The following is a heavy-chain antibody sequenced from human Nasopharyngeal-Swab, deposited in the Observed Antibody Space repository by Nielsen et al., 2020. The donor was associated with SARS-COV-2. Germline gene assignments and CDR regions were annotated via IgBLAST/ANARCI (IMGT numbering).Heavy chain of an antibody. CDR3: ARVAGYYKRDKPYYYYYYGMDV. V-gene: IGHV4-39*07. CDR1: GGSISSSSYY. CDR2: IYYSGST. D-gene: IGHD3-9*01. Sequence: SETLSLTCTVSGGSISSSSYYWGWIRQPPGKGPEWIGSIYYSGSTYYNPSLKSRVTISVDTSKNQFSVRLSSVTAADTAVYYCARVAGYYKRDKPYYYYYYGMDVWGQGTTVTVSS. J-gene: IGHJ6*02.